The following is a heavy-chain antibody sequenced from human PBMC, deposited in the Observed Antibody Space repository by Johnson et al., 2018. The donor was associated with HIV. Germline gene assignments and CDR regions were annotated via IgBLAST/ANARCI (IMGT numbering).Heavy chain of an antibody. V-gene: IGHV3-33*08. Sequence: VQLVESGGALVQPGGSLRLSCEVSGFTISTFWMHWVRQAPGKGLEWVAVIWYDGSNKYYADSVKGRFTISRDNSKNTLFLQMNSLRAEDTAVYYCARETRDDAFDIWGQGTMVTVSS. CDR2: IWYDGSNK. CDR1: GFTISTFW. D-gene: IGHD4-11*01. J-gene: IGHJ3*02. CDR3: ARETRDDAFDI.